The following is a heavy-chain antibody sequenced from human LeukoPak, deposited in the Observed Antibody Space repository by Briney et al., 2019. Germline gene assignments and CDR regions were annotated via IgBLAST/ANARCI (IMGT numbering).Heavy chain of an antibody. V-gene: IGHV3-30*04. CDR2: ISFDGINK. CDR1: GFTFSSYA. D-gene: IGHD6-13*01. Sequence: GGSLRLSCAASGFTFSSYAMHWVRQAPGKGLEWVAIISFDGINKDYADSIKGRFTVSRDNSKNTLYLQMNSLRTEDTAVYFCAKERISPAGTYDYWGQGTLVAVSS. CDR3: AKERISPAGTYDY. J-gene: IGHJ4*02.